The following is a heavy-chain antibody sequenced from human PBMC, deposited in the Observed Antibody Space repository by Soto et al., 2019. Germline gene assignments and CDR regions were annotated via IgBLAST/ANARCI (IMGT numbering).Heavy chain of an antibody. V-gene: IGHV4-39*02. Sequence: PSETLSLTCTVSGGSITSSSYFWGWIRQPPGKGLEWIGSIYYSGSTYYNPSLKSRVTISVDTSKNHFSLNLRSVSAADTAVYYCARLSFIAIRGQLPNNWFDPWGQGTLVSVSS. D-gene: IGHD3-10*01. CDR1: GGSITSSSYF. CDR3: ARLSFIAIRGQLPNNWFDP. J-gene: IGHJ5*02. CDR2: IYYSGST.